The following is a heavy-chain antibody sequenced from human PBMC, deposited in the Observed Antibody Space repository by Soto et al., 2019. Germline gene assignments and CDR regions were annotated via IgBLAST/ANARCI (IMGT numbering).Heavy chain of an antibody. CDR3: AHRTTTVTWWCDP. V-gene: IGHV2-5*02. CDR1: GFSLTTSGLG. J-gene: IGHJ5*02. D-gene: IGHD4-17*01. Sequence: QITLKESGPTLVKPTQTLTLTCTFSGFSLTTSGLGVGWIRQHPGKDLEGLALIYWDDDKRYSPALKSRLTITKDTSKTQVFLTMTNMDPADTATYFCAHRTTTVTWWCDPGGQGTLVTVSS. CDR2: IYWDDDK.